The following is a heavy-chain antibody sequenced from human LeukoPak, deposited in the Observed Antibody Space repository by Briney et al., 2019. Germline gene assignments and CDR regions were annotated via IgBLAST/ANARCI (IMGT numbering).Heavy chain of an antibody. D-gene: IGHD3-22*01. V-gene: IGHV3-23*01. J-gene: IGHJ3*02. CDR3: ARQSYYYDSSGWAFDI. CDR1: GFTFSSYA. Sequence: GGSLRLSCAASGFTFSSYAMSWVRQAPGKGLEWVSAIRGSGYSTFYAGSVKGRFTISRDNSKNTLYLQMNSLRAEDTAIYFCARQSYYYDSSGWAFDIWGQGTMVTVSS. CDR2: IRGSGYST.